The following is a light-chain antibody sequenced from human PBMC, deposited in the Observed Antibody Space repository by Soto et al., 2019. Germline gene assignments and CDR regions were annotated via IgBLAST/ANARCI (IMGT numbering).Light chain of an antibody. J-gene: IGKJ1*01. CDR2: DAS. CDR1: QSISSW. V-gene: IGKV1-5*01. CDR3: QQYNSYSPTWT. Sequence: DIQMTQSPSTLSASVGDRVTITCRASQSISSWLAWYQQKPGKAPKLLIYDASSLESGVPSRFSGSGSGTELTLTISSLQPDDFATYYCQQYNSYSPTWTFGQGTQVEIK.